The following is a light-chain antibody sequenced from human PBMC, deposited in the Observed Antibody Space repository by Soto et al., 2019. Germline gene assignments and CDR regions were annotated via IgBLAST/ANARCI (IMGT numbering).Light chain of an antibody. Sequence: NFMLTQPHSVSESPGKTVTISCTRSSGSIASNYVQWYQQRPGSVPTTVIYEDNQRPSGVPDRFSGSIDSSSNSASLIISGLKTEDEADYYCQSYDSRNVVFGGGTKVTVL. J-gene: IGLJ2*01. V-gene: IGLV6-57*03. CDR1: SGSIASNY. CDR2: EDN. CDR3: QSYDSRNVV.